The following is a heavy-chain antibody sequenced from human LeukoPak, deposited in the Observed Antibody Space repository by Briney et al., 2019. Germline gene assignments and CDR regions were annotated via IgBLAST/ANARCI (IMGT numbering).Heavy chain of an antibody. J-gene: IGHJ4*02. Sequence: GGSLRLSCAASGFTFSSYAMHWVRQAPGKGLEWVAVISYDGSNKYYADSVKGRFTISRDNSKNTLYLQMNSLRAEDTAVYYRARDLGLLLWFGELLGLDYWGQGTLVTVSS. D-gene: IGHD3-10*01. CDR1: GFTFSSYA. CDR2: ISYDGSNK. V-gene: IGHV3-30*04. CDR3: ARDLGLLLWFGELLGLDY.